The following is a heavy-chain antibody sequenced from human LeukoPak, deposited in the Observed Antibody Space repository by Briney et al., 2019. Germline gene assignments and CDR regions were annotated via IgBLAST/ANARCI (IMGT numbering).Heavy chain of an antibody. Sequence: ASVKVSCKASGYTFTSYAMHWVRQAPGQRLEWMGWINAGNGNTKYPQKFQGRVTITRDTSASTAYMELSSLRSEDTAVYYCARSVQYQRPPIWGQGTMVTVSS. CDR3: ARSVQYQRPPI. CDR1: GYTFTSYA. V-gene: IGHV1-3*01. D-gene: IGHD2-2*01. J-gene: IGHJ3*02. CDR2: INAGNGNT.